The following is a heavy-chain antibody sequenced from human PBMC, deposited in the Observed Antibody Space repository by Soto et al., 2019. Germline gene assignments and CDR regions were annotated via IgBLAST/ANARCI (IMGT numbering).Heavy chain of an antibody. CDR1: GGSIGNYF. J-gene: IGHJ5*02. CDR3: ARDRYPYPPGRWFDP. CDR2: IYYNGGT. D-gene: IGHD3-16*01. Sequence: SETLSLTSTVSGGSIGNYFWSWIRQPPGSGLNWIGYIYYNGGTRYSPSLESRVTRAVETSKNQLSLKLPSVTAADTAVYYCARDRYPYPPGRWFDPWGQGTLVTVSS. V-gene: IGHV4-59*01.